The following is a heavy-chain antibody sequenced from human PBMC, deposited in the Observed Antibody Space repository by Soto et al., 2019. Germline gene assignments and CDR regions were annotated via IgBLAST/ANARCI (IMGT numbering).Heavy chain of an antibody. Sequence: EEQLLESGGGLVQPGGPLRLSCAASGFTFSSYAMTWVRQAPGKGLEWVSAITGGGDNTYYADSVKGRFTISRDNFKNTLYLQMNSLRDEDTATYYCAKGSKGFDYWGQGTLVTVSS. CDR1: GFTFSSYA. V-gene: IGHV3-23*01. J-gene: IGHJ4*02. D-gene: IGHD2-2*01. CDR2: ITGGGDNT. CDR3: AKGSKGFDY.